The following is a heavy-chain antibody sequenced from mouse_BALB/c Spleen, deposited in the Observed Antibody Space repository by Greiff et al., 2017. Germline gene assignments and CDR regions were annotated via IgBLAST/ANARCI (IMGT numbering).Heavy chain of an antibody. CDR1: AFNIKDYY. V-gene: IGHV14-4*02. CDR2: IDPENGDT. J-gene: IGHJ3*01. D-gene: IGHD2-1*01. CDR3: NGVYGNYFAY. Sequence: VQLKESGAELVRSGASVKLSGPAPAFNIKDYYMHGVKQRPEQGLEWIGWIDPENGDTEYAPKFQGKATMTADTSSNTAYLQLSSLTSEDTAVYYCNGVYGNYFAYWGQGTLVTVSA.